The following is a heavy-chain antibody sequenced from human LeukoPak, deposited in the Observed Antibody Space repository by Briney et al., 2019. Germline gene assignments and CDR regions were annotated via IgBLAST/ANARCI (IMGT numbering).Heavy chain of an antibody. CDR3: ARGYSGYVRNNFDY. D-gene: IGHD5-12*01. CDR2: ISWNSGSI. Sequence: GGSLRLSCAASGFTFDDYAMHWVRQAPGKGLEWVSGISWNSGSIGYADSVKGRFTISRDNAKNSLYLQMNSLRAEDTALYYCARGYSGYVRNNFDYWGQGTLVTVSS. V-gene: IGHV3-9*01. CDR1: GFTFDDYA. J-gene: IGHJ4*02.